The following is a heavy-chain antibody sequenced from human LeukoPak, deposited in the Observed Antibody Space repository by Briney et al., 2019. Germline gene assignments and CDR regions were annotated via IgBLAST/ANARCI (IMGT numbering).Heavy chain of an antibody. D-gene: IGHD2-15*01. Sequence: GGSLRPSCAASGFTFSSYGMHWVRQAPGKGLEWVAVISYDGINKYYGDSVKGRFTISRDNAKNTLYLQMNSLRAEDTAVYYCARGGPGGRSIDYWGQGTLVTVSS. CDR1: GFTFSSYG. V-gene: IGHV3-33*05. J-gene: IGHJ4*02. CDR3: ARGGPGGRSIDY. CDR2: ISYDGINK.